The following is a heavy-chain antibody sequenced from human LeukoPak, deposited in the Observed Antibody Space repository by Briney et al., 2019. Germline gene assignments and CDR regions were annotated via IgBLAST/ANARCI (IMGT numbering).Heavy chain of an antibody. CDR1: GGSISSYY. J-gene: IGHJ4*02. Sequence: SETLSLTCTVSGGSISSYYWSWIRQPPGKGLEWIGYIYYSGSTNYNPSLKSRVTISVDTSKNQFSLKLSSMTAADTAVYYCARLSGGWYGGFDYWGQGTLVTVSS. D-gene: IGHD6-19*01. V-gene: IGHV4-59*12. CDR3: ARLSGGWYGGFDY. CDR2: IYYSGST.